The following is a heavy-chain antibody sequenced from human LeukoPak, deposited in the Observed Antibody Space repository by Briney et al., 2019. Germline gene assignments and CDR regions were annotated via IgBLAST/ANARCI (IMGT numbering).Heavy chain of an antibody. CDR2: IYYSGST. CDR1: GGSISSSSYY. D-gene: IGHD3-10*01. V-gene: IGHV4-39*07. Sequence: PSETLSLTCTVSGGSISSSSYYWGWIRQPPGQGLEWIGSIYYSGSTYYNPSLKSRVTISVDTSKNQFSLKLSSVTAVDTAVYHCARSNYYQPVAWAIDIWGQGTMVTVS. J-gene: IGHJ3*02. CDR3: ARSNYYQPVAWAIDI.